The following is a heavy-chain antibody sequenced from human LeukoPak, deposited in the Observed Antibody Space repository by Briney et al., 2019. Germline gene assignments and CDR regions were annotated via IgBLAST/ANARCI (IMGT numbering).Heavy chain of an antibody. CDR1: GYTFTGYY. CDR3: ARDRDYGSGIFDY. V-gene: IGHV1-2*02. Sequence: ASVKVSCKASGYTFTGYYMHWVRQAPGQGLEWMGWINPNSGGTNYAQKFQGRVTMTKDTSISTAYMELNRLRSDDTAVYYCARDRDYGSGIFDYWGLGTLVTVSS. J-gene: IGHJ4*02. CDR2: INPNSGGT. D-gene: IGHD3-10*01.